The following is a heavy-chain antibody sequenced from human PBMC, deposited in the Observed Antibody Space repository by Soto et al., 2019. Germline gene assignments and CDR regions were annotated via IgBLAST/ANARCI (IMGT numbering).Heavy chain of an antibody. CDR1: GFTFSSYE. CDR2: ISSDGSST. D-gene: IGHD3-9*01. CDR3: ANVHILTGYYGMDV. Sequence: GGSLRLSCAASGFTFSSYEMNWVRQAPGKGLEWVSYISSDGSSTYYADSVKGRFTISRDNSKNSLYLQMNSLRTEDTALYYCANVHILTGYYGMDVCGQGTTVIVSS. J-gene: IGHJ6*02. V-gene: IGHV3-48*03.